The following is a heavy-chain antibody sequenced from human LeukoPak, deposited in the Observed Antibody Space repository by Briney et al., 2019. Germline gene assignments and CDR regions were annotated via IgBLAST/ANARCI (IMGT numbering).Heavy chain of an antibody. CDR2: IKQDGSEK. D-gene: IGHD1-26*01. V-gene: IGHV3-7*01. Sequence: PGGSLRLSCAASGFTFSNYWMSWVRQAPGKGLEWVANIKQDGSEKYYVDSVKGRFTISRDNAKNSLYLQMNSLRAEDTAVYYCVRDPSGSYWSYFDYWGQGTLVTVSS. CDR3: VRDPSGSYWSYFDY. J-gene: IGHJ4*02. CDR1: GFTFSNYW.